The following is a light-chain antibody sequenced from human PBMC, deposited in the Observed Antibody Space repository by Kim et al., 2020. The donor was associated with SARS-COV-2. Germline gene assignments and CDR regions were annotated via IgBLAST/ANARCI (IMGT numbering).Light chain of an antibody. CDR1: KLGEKY. V-gene: IGLV3-1*01. CDR3: QSWDRGAGF. Sequence: SYELTQPPSLSVSPGQTATISCSGDKLGEKYAAWYQQRPGQSPVLVIYLDDRRPSGIPARFSGSNSGNTATLTIVGTQAMDEADYYCQSWDRGAGFFG. CDR2: LDD. J-gene: IGLJ1*01.